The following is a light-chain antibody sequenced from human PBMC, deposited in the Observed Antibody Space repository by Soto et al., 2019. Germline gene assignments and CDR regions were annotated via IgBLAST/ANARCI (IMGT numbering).Light chain of an antibody. Sequence: DIQMTQSPSSLSASVGDRVTITCRASQGITNFLAWYQQKPGTAPKLLIYAASTLHSGVPSRFSGSGYGTEFTLNIISLQPEDAATYYCQKYSSAPFTFGPGTKVEIK. J-gene: IGKJ3*01. CDR2: AAS. CDR3: QKYSSAPFT. CDR1: QGITNF. V-gene: IGKV1-27*01.